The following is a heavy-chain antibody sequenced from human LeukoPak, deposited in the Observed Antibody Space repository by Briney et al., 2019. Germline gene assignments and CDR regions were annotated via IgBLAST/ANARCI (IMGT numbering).Heavy chain of an antibody. CDR1: GGSISSGGYY. J-gene: IGHJ4*02. Sequence: SQTLSLTCTVSGGSISSGGYYWSWIRRHLGKGLEWIGYIYYSGSTYYNPSLKSRVTISVDTSKNQFSLKLSSVTAADTAVYYCARAPGGSGSYSPFDYWGQGTLVTVSS. D-gene: IGHD3-10*01. V-gene: IGHV4-31*03. CDR2: IYYSGST. CDR3: ARAPGGSGSYSPFDY.